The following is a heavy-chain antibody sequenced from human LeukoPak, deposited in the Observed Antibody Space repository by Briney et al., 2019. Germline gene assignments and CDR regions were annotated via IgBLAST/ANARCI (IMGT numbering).Heavy chain of an antibody. V-gene: IGHV4-59*01. Sequence: SETLSLTCTVSGGSISSYYWSWIRQPPGKGLEWIGYIYYSGSTNYNPSLKSRVTISVDTSKNQFSLKLSSVTAADTAVYYCARYSNYGDHYYYMDVWGKGTTVTVSS. CDR2: IYYSGST. D-gene: IGHD4-11*01. CDR3: ARYSNYGDHYYYMDV. CDR1: GGSISSYY. J-gene: IGHJ6*03.